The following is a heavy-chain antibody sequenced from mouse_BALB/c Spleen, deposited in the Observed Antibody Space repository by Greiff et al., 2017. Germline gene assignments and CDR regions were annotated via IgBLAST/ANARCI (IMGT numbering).Heavy chain of an antibody. J-gene: IGHJ4*01. Sequence: EVMLVESGGGLVQPGGSRKLSCAASGFTFSSFGMHWVRQAPEKGLEWVAYISSGSSTIYYADTVKGRFTISRDNPKNTLFLQMTSLRSEDTAMYYCARRVPENAMDYWGQGTSVTVSS. D-gene: IGHD6-1*01. CDR3: ARRVPENAMDY. CDR2: ISSGSSTI. V-gene: IGHV5-17*02. CDR1: GFTFSSFG.